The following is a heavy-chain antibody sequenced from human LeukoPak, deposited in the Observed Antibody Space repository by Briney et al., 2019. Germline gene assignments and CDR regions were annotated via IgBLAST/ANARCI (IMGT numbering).Heavy chain of an antibody. V-gene: IGHV3-7*01. CDR3: VRAGVRGVLLPVDY. J-gene: IGHJ4*02. Sequence: PGGSLRLSCAASGFTFSNYWMTWVRQAPGKGLEWVANIKHDGTDKYYLDFVKGRFTLSRDNAKNSLYLQMSSLRAEATAVNYCVRAGVRGVLLPVDYWGEGTLVTVSS. CDR1: GFTFSNYW. D-gene: IGHD3-10*01. CDR2: IKHDGTDK.